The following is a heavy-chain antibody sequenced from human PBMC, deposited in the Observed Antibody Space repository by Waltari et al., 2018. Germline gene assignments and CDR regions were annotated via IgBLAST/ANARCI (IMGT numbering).Heavy chain of an antibody. CDR3: ARGNVGATGDAFDI. V-gene: IGHV5-51*01. CDR2: ISLGASAT. J-gene: IGHJ3*02. CDR1: GYSFTSHW. Sequence: EVQLVQSGAEVKKPGESLKISCKGSGYSFTSHWIGWVRQMPGKGLEWMGIISLGASATRYSPSFQGQVTISADKSTGTAYLQWSGLKASDTAMYYCARGNVGATGDAFDIWGQGTMVTVTS. D-gene: IGHD1-26*01.